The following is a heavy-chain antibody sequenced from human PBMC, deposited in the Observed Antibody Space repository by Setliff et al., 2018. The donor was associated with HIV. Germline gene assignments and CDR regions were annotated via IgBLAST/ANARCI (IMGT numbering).Heavy chain of an antibody. D-gene: IGHD6-19*01. CDR2: IYHSGST. CDR1: GGSISSDNW. V-gene: IGHV4-4*02. J-gene: IGHJ4*02. CDR3: ARNLLQWHYDF. Sequence: SETLSLTCAVSGGSISSDNWWNWVRQPPGKGLEWIGEIYHSGSTNYNPSLKSRVTISVDKSKNQFSLKVSNMGPVDTATYYCARNLLQWHYDFWGPGTLVTVSS.